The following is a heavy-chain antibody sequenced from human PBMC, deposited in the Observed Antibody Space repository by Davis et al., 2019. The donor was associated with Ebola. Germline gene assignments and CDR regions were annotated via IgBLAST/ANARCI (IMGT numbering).Heavy chain of an antibody. CDR2: IIPFFGSP. J-gene: IGHJ6*02. V-gene: IGHV1-69*13. D-gene: IGHD2-15*01. CDR3: ARDQIVVVVAATPSGNYYYYGMDV. CDR1: GGTFSSYA. Sequence: SVKVSCKASGGTFSSYAISWVRQAPGQGLEWMGGIIPFFGSPNYAQRSQGRVTITADESTSTAYMELSSLRSEDTAVYYCARDQIVVVVAATPSGNYYYYGMDVWGQGTTVTVSS.